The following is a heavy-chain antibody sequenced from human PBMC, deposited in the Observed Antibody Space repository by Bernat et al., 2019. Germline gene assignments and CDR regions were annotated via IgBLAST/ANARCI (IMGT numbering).Heavy chain of an antibody. CDR1: GFTFSSYG. CDR3: AKCQAERWLQLPTGA. J-gene: IGHJ4*02. V-gene: IGHV3-30*02. CDR2: IRYDGSNK. D-gene: IGHD5-24*01. Sequence: QVQLVESGGGVVQPGGSLRLSCAASGFTFSSYGMHWVRQAPGKGLEWVAFIRYDGSNKYYVDSVKGRFTISRDNSKNTLYLQMNSLRAEDTAVYYCAKCQAERWLQLPTGAWGQGTLVTVSS.